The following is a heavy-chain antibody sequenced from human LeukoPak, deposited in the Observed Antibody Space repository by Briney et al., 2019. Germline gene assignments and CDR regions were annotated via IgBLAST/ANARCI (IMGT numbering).Heavy chain of an antibody. CDR2: IRSKAYGGTT. CDR3: TRDLAGGFGELFGYYYYMDV. V-gene: IGHV3-49*04. J-gene: IGHJ6*03. D-gene: IGHD3-10*01. Sequence: GGSLRLSCTASGFTFGDYAMSWVRQAPGKGLEWVGFIRSKAYGGTTEYAASVKGRFTISRDDSKSIAYLQMNSLKTEDTAVYYCTRDLAGGFGELFGYYYYMDVWGKGTTVTISS. CDR1: GFTFGDYA.